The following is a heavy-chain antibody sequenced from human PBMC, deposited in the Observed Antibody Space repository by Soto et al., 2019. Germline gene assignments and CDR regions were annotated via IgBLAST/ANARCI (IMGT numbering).Heavy chain of an antibody. CDR2: IYHSGTF. CDR1: GGSVESSSC. D-gene: IGHD2-15*01. CDR3: VRSVPAATWAYNGMDV. V-gene: IGHV4-4*02. J-gene: IGHJ6*02. Sequence: PSDTLSLTCAVSGGSVESSSCWSWVRQAPGKGLEWIGEIYHSGTFNYNPSLASRVSVSVDKSTNQFSLNLNSVTAADTAVYYCVRSVPAATWAYNGMDVWGQGTMVTVSS.